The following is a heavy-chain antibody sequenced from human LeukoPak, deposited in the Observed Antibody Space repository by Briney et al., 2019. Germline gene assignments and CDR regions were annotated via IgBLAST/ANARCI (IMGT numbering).Heavy chain of an antibody. Sequence: SVKVSCTASGGTFSSYAISWVRQAPGQGLEWMGGIIPIFGTANYAQKFQGRVTITADESTSTAYMELSSLRSEDTAVYYCARDGRQYYYDSSGYYAPYGMDVWGQGTTVTVSS. D-gene: IGHD3-22*01. V-gene: IGHV1-69*01. J-gene: IGHJ6*02. CDR2: IIPIFGTA. CDR1: GGTFSSYA. CDR3: ARDGRQYYYDSSGYYAPYGMDV.